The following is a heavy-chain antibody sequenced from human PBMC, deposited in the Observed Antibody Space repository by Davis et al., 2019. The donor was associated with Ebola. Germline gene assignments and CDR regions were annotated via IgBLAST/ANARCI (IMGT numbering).Heavy chain of an antibody. D-gene: IGHD4-17*01. Sequence: GESLKISCRASFYPFTTYWIGWVRQMPGTGLEWMGTIYLGDSHTRYSPSFEGQVTISADKSITTAYLQWRSLKPSDSGMYYCARGSDDYGDPFDSWGQGTLVTVSA. J-gene: IGHJ4*02. CDR2: IYLGDSHT. V-gene: IGHV5-51*01. CDR1: FYPFTTYW. CDR3: ARGSDDYGDPFDS.